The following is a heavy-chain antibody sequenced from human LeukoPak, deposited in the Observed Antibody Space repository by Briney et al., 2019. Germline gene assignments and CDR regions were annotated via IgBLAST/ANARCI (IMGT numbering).Heavy chain of an antibody. D-gene: IGHD4-23*01. CDR3: AREFPPYGGNSDDAFDI. CDR1: GGSVSSGSYY. V-gene: IGHV4-61*01. Sequence: SETLSLTCTVSGGSVSSGSYYWSWLRQPPGTGLEWIGYIYYSGSTNYNPSLKSRVTISVDTSKNQFSLKLSSVTAADTAVYYCAREFPPYGGNSDDAFDIWGQGTMVTVSS. CDR2: IYYSGST. J-gene: IGHJ3*02.